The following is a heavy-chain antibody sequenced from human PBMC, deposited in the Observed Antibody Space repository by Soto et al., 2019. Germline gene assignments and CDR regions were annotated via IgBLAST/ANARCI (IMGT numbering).Heavy chain of an antibody. V-gene: IGHV1-2*04. CDR3: ARDRAGVMRYYYGMDV. CDR1: GYTFTGYY. D-gene: IGHD3-16*01. Sequence: GALVKVSCKASGYTFTGYYMHWVRQAPGQGLEWMGWINPNSGGTNYAQKFQGWVTMTRDTSISTAYMELSRLRSDDTAVYYCARDRAGVMRYYYGMDVWGQGATVTVSS. J-gene: IGHJ6*02. CDR2: INPNSGGT.